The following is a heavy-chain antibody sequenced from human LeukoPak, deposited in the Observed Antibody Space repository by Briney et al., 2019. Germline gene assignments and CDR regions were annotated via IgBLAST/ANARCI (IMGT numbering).Heavy chain of an antibody. V-gene: IGHV3-11*06. CDR3: ARSDFWGTSYD. J-gene: IGHJ4*02. CDR1: GFTFSDYY. CDR2: ISSISTYT. Sequence: PGGSLRLSCAASGFTFSDYYMSWIRQAPGKGLEWVSYISSISTYTYYAGSVKGRFTISRDNAKNSLYLQMNSLRAEDTAVYYCARSDFWGTSYDWGQGTLVTVSS. D-gene: IGHD3-3*01.